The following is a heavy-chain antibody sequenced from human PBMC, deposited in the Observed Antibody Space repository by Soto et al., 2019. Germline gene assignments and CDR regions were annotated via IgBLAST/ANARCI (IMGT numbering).Heavy chain of an antibody. CDR3: VRDLAHGYTGNG. CDR2: IYDSGVT. CDR1: GAVVTSGENY. V-gene: IGHV4-30-4*02. J-gene: IGHJ3*01. Sequence: SDTLSLTCSVSGAVVTSGENYWSWVRQPPGKGLEWLGYIYDSGVTSYTPALKSRVTLSLDRPNNQVSLKLRSVTAADTAVYFCVRDLAHGYTGNGWGHGKLVTV. D-gene: IGHD5-18*01.